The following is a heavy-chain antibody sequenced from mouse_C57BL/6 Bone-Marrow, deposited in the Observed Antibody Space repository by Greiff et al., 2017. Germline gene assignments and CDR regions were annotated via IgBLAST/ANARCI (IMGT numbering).Heavy chain of an antibody. D-gene: IGHD2-3*01. J-gene: IGHJ4*01. Sequence: QVQLQQPGAELVKPGASVKLSCKASGYTFTSYWMQWVKQRPGQGPEWIGEIDPSDSYTNYNQKFKGKATLTVDTSSSTAYMQLSSLTSEDSAVYYCARDDDGYSLYAMDYWGQGTSVTVSS. CDR3: ARDDDGYSLYAMDY. CDR1: GYTFTSYW. V-gene: IGHV1-50*01. CDR2: IDPSDSYT.